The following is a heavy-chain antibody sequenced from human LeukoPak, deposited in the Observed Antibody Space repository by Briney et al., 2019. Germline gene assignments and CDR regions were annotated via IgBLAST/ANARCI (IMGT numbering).Heavy chain of an antibody. J-gene: IGHJ6*02. Sequence: SETLSLTCTVSGGSISSVSYYWSWIRQPAGKGLEWIGHIYNSGSTNYNPSCKSRATISVDTSKNQFSLKLSSVTAADTAVYYCARVGYNYYGMDVWGQGTTVTVSS. CDR3: ARVGYNYYGMDV. CDR1: GGSISSVSYY. V-gene: IGHV4-61*09. CDR2: IYNSGST.